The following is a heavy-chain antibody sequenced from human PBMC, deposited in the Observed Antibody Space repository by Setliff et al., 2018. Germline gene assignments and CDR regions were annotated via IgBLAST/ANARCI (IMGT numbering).Heavy chain of an antibody. V-gene: IGHV3-7*03. CDR1: GFTISNYW. Sequence: GGSLRLSCVASGFTISNYWMAWVRQAPGKGLEWVADIRQDGTNKYYTDSVKGRFTISRDNSDNTLYLQMNSLRDADTAIYYCVKGTLPYCTGPTCYPLDHWGQGTLVTVSS. D-gene: IGHD2-8*02. CDR2: IRQDGTNK. CDR3: VKGTLPYCTGPTCYPLDH. J-gene: IGHJ4*02.